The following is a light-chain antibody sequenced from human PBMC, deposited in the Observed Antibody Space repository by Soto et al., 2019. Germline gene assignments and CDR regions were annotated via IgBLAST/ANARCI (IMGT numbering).Light chain of an antibody. CDR3: QQYDAWPLT. J-gene: IGKJ4*01. Sequence: EKVMTQSAATLSVSPGERATLSCRARQNVKTRLAWYQQKPGQAPRLLIYDAFTRATGIPARFSGSASETDFTLAISSLQSEDFAVYYCQQYDAWPLTLGGGTKVELK. V-gene: IGKV3-15*01. CDR1: QNVKTR. CDR2: DAF.